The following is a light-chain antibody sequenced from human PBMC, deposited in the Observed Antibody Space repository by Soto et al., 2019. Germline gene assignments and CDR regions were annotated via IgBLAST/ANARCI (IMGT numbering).Light chain of an antibody. Sequence: EIVLTQSPGTLSLSPGERATLSCRASQSVSSNYLAWYQQKPGQAPRLLIYGASSRATGIPDRFSGSGSGTDFTLTISRLEPEDFAVNYCQQYYDTPYTFGQGTRLEI. J-gene: IGKJ2*01. CDR1: QSVSSNY. CDR2: GAS. V-gene: IGKV3-20*01. CDR3: QQYYDTPYT.